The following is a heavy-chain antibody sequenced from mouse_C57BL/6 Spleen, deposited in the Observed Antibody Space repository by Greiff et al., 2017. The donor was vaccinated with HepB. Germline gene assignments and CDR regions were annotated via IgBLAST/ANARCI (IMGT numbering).Heavy chain of an antibody. CDR3: ARDLPRDYAMDY. J-gene: IGHJ4*01. CDR2: INPSNGGT. V-gene: IGHV1-53*01. CDR1: GYTFTSYW. Sequence: QVQLQQSGTELVKPGASVKLSCKASGYTFTSYWMHWVKQRPGQGLEWIGNINPSNGGTNYNEKFKSKATLTVDKSSSTAYMQLSSLTSEDSAVYYCARDLPRDYAMDYWGQGTSVTVSS.